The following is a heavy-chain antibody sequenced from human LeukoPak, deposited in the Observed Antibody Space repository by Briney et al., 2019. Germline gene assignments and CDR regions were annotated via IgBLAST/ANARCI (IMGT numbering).Heavy chain of an antibody. V-gene: IGHV4-34*01. J-gene: IGHJ4*02. CDR3: ARNSWGYSSSWYRSARYDY. CDR2: INHSGST. D-gene: IGHD6-13*01. Sequence: SETLSLTCTVSGGSISSYYCSWIRQPPGKGLEWIGEINHSGSTNYNPSLKSRVTISVDTSKNQFSLKLSSVTAADTAVYYCARNSWGYSSSWYRSARYDYWGQGTLVTVSS. CDR1: GGSISSYY.